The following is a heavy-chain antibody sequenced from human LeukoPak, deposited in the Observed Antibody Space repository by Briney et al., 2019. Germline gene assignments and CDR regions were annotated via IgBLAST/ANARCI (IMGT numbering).Heavy chain of an antibody. D-gene: IGHD7-27*01. V-gene: IGHV1-18*01. Sequence: GASVKVSCKASGYTFTSYGISWVRQAPGQGLEWMGWISAYNGNTNYAQKLQGRVTMTTDKSTSTAYMERRSLRYDDTAVYYCARFRLGINNWFDHWGQGTLVTVSS. J-gene: IGHJ5*02. CDR3: ARFRLGINNWFDH. CDR2: ISAYNGNT. CDR1: GYTFTSYG.